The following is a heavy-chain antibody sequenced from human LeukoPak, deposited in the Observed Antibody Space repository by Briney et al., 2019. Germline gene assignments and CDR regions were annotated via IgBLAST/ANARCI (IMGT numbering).Heavy chain of an antibody. CDR1: GYTLTELS. V-gene: IGHV1-24*01. J-gene: IGHJ4*02. D-gene: IGHD2-2*01. CDR2: FDPEDGET. Sequence: ASVKVSCKVSGYTLTELSMHWVRQAPGKGLEWMGGFDPEDGETIYAQKFQGRVTMTEDTSTDTAYMELSSLRSEDTAVYYSATDSPTNQLGGYWGQGTLVTVSS. CDR3: ATDSPTNQLGGY.